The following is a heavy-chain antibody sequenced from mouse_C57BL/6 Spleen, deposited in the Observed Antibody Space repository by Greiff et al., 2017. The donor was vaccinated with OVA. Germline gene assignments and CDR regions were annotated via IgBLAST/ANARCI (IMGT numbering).Heavy chain of an antibody. CDR3: TRSSIYYGNAWFAY. V-gene: IGHV1-15*01. J-gene: IGHJ3*01. CDR1: GYTFTDYE. Sequence: QVQLQQSGAELVRPGASVTLSCKASGYTFTDYEMHWVKQTPVHGLEWIGAIDPETGGTAYNQKFKGKAILTADKSSSTAYMELRSLTSEDSAVYYCTRSSIYYGNAWFAYWGQGTLVTVSA. D-gene: IGHD2-1*01. CDR2: IDPETGGT.